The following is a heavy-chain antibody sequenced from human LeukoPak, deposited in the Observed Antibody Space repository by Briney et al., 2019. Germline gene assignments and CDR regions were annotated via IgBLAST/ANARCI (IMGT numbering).Heavy chain of an antibody. CDR1: GGSFSGYY. CDR3: ARYTASNSGCSFDY. V-gene: IGHV4-34*01. J-gene: IGHJ4*02. D-gene: IGHD4-11*01. CDR2: INHSGST. Sequence: SETLSLTCAVYGGSFSGYYWSWIRQPPGKGLEWIGEINHSGSTNYNPSLKSRVTISVDTSKNQFSLKLSSVTAAGTAVYYCARYTASNSGCSFDYWGQGTLVTVSS.